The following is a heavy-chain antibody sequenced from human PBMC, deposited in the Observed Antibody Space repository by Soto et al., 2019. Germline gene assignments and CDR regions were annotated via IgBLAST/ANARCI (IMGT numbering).Heavy chain of an antibody. CDR1: GYTFTSYY. J-gene: IGHJ6*03. Sequence: ASVKVSCKASGYTFTSYYMHWARQAPGQGLEWMGIINPSGGSTSYAQKFQGRVTMTRDTSTSTVYMELSSLRSEDTAVYYCARGREYSGYDWPSYYYYYMDVWGKGTTVTVSS. CDR2: INPSGGST. V-gene: IGHV1-46*03. D-gene: IGHD5-12*01. CDR3: ARGREYSGYDWPSYYYYYMDV.